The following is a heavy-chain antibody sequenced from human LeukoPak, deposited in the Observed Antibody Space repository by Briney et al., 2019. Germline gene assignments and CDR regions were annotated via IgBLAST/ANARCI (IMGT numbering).Heavy chain of an antibody. CDR2: INPNSGGT. CDR3: ARGLGLYDSSGYAY. D-gene: IGHD3-22*01. Sequence: ASVKVSCKASGYTFTGYYMHWVRQAPGQGLEWMGWINPNSGGTNYAQKFQGRVTMTRDTSISTAYMELSRLRSDDTAVYYCARGLGLYDSSGYAYWGQGTLVTVSS. V-gene: IGHV1-2*02. J-gene: IGHJ4*02. CDR1: GYTFTGYY.